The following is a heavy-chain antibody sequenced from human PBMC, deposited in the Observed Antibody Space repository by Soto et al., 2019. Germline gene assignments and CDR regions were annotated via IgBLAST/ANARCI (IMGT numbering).Heavy chain of an antibody. V-gene: IGHV1-69*01. J-gene: IGHJ4*02. CDR2: IIPVFGLV. CDR1: GGTPSNSA. Sequence: QVHLLLQSGAEVKKPGSSVKVSCKASGGTPSNSAISWVRQAPGQGLEWMGGIIPVFGLVKYAQNFQGRVTITADESTSTAYMELSSLRSEDTAVYYCARDGGRHSGGIDYWGQGTLVTVSS. D-gene: IGHD1-26*01. CDR3: ARDGGRHSGGIDY.